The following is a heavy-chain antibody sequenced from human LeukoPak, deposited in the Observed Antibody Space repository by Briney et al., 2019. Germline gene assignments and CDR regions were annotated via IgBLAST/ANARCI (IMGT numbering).Heavy chain of an antibody. CDR3: ARHGPGGVAAAINYYYYIDV. Sequence: GESLKISCKGSGYSFTSYWIGWVRQMPGKGLEWMGIIYPGDSDTRYSPSFQGQVTISADKSISTAYLQWSSLKASDTAMYYCARHGPGGVAAAINYYYYIDVWGKGTTVTVSS. CDR1: GYSFTSYW. V-gene: IGHV5-51*01. J-gene: IGHJ6*03. CDR2: IYPGDSDT. D-gene: IGHD6-13*01.